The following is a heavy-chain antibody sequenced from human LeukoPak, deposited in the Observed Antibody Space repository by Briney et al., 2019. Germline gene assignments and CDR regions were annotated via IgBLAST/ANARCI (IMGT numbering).Heavy chain of an antibody. CDR2: INPNSGGT. Sequence: ASVKVSCKASGYTFTGYYMHWVRQAPGQGLEWMGWINPNSGGTNCAQKFQGRVTMTRDTSISTAYMELSRLRSDDTAVYYCAREGVGTMIVVAYWGQGTPVTVSS. V-gene: IGHV1-2*02. CDR1: GYTFTGYY. D-gene: IGHD3-22*01. CDR3: AREGVGTMIVVAY. J-gene: IGHJ4*02.